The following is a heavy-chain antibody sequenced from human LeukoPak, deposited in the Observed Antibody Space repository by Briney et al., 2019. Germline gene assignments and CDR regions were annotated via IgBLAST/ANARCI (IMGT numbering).Heavy chain of an antibody. CDR1: GGSFSGYY. V-gene: IGHV4-34*01. CDR2: INHSGST. J-gene: IGHJ4*02. D-gene: IGHD6-13*01. CDR3: ARVGIAGRPSFDY. Sequence: SETLSLTCAVYGGSFSGYYWSWIRQPPGKGLEWIGEINHSGSTNYNPSLKSRVTISVDTSKNQFALKLSSVTAADTAVYYCARVGIAGRPSFDYWGQGTLVTVSS.